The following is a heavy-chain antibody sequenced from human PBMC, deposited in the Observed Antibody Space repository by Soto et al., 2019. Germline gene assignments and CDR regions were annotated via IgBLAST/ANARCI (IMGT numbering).Heavy chain of an antibody. CDR3: ARWGTTGGLDV. J-gene: IGHJ4*02. CDR1: GFTFRSYV. Sequence: QVQLVESGGGVVQPGTSLRLSCVGSGFTFRSYVIHWVRQAPGKGLEWVALTSYDGSNKYYDDSVKGRFTISRDNSRNKVDLQMYNLRLEDTALYYCARWGTTGGLDVWGQGTLVSVSS. V-gene: IGHV3-30*19. CDR2: TSYDGSNK. D-gene: IGHD3-16*01.